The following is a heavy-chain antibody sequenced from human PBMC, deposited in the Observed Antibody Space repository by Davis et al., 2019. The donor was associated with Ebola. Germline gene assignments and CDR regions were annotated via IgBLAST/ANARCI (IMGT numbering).Heavy chain of an antibody. Sequence: GGSLRLSCAASGLTITTNYMNWVRQAPGKGLEWVSYISDRGLTKYYSDSVKGRFTISRDNAENSLYLEMNSLRAEDTAIYYCAREADSGGFRFDYWGRGILVTVSS. CDR1: GLTITTNY. D-gene: IGHD5-12*01. J-gene: IGHJ4*02. CDR3: AREADSGGFRFDY. CDR2: ISDRGLTK. V-gene: IGHV3-48*03.